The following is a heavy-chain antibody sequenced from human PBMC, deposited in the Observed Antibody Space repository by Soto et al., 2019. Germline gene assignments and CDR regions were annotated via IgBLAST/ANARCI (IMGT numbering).Heavy chain of an antibody. V-gene: IGHV1-46*03. J-gene: IGHJ4*02. CDR1: GYTFTSYY. CDR2: INPSGGST. D-gene: IGHD3-22*01. Sequence: QVQLVQSGAEVKKPGASVKVSCKASGYTFTSYYMHWVRQAPGQGLEWMGIINPSGGSTSYAQKFQGRVTMTRETSTSTVYMELSSLRSEDTAVYYCARSYYDSSGYYFLPFDYWGQGTLVTVSS. CDR3: ARSYYDSSGYYFLPFDY.